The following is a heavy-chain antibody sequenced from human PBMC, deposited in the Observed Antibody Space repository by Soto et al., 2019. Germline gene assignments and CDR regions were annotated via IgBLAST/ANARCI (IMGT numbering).Heavy chain of an antibody. J-gene: IGHJ6*03. D-gene: IGHD3-10*01. CDR2: ISSSSSTI. CDR3: ARDSDYYYYMDV. CDR1: GFTFSSYS. V-gene: IGHV3-48*01. Sequence: EVRLVESGGGLVQPGGSLRLSCAASGFTFSSYSMNWVRQAPGKGLEWVSYISSSSSTIYYADSVKGRFTISRDNAKNSLYLQMNSLRAEDTAVYYCARDSDYYYYMDVWGKGTTVTVSS.